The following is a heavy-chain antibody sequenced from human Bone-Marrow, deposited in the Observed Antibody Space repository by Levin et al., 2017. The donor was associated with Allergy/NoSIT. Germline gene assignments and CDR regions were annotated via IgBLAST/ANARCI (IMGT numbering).Heavy chain of an antibody. J-gene: IGHJ6*02. V-gene: IGHV3-23*01. CDR1: GFTFGSYG. CDR2: ITGSGGDT. CDR3: AKTIFDLYFGLDV. Sequence: GGSLRLSCVASGFTFGSYGMSWVRQAPGKGLEWVSGITGSGGDTNYGDSVKGRFTISRDNARNTLYLQMNSLSAEDTALYYCAKTIFDLYFGLDVWGQGTTVTVSS. D-gene: IGHD3-3*01.